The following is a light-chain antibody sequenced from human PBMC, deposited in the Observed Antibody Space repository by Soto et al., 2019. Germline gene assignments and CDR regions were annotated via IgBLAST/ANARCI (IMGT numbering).Light chain of an antibody. J-gene: IGLJ2*01. V-gene: IGLV3-1*01. CDR2: QDK. CDR1: KLGDKY. Sequence: SYELTQSPSVSVSPGQTASITCSGDKLGDKYASWYQQKPGQSPVVVIYQDKRRPSGIPERFSGSKSGNTATLTISGTQAMDEGDYYCQAWDSSTAVFGGGTKLTIL. CDR3: QAWDSSTAV.